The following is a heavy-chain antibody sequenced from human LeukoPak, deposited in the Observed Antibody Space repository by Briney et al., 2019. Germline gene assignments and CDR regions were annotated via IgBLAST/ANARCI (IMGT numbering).Heavy chain of an antibody. D-gene: IGHD3-22*01. V-gene: IGHV1-46*01. CDR1: GYTFTSYY. Sequence: ASVKVSCKASGYTFTSYYMHWVRQAPGQGLEWMGIINPSGDSTNYAQKFQGRVTMTRDMSTSTFCMDLSSLRSEDTAVYYCASGMICPICHLFDYWGQGTLLTVSS. J-gene: IGHJ4*02. CDR2: INPSGDST. CDR3: ASGMICPICHLFDY.